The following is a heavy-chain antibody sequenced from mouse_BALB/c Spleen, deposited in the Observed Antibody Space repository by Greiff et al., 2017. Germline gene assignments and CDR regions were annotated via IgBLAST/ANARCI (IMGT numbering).Heavy chain of an antibody. CDR1: GFTFSSYT. V-gene: IGHV5-12-2*01. D-gene: IGHD1-1*01. Sequence: EVNLVESGGGLVQPGGSLKLSCAASGFTFSSYTMSWVRQTPEKRLEWVAYISNGGGSTYYPDTVKGRFTISRDNAKNTLYLQMSSLKSEDTAMYYCARHWTAFTTVVAPMAMDYWGQGTSVTVSS. J-gene: IGHJ4*01. CDR3: ARHWTAFTTVVAPMAMDY. CDR2: ISNGGGST.